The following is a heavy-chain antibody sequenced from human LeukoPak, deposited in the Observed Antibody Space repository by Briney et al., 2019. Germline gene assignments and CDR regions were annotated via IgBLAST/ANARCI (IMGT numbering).Heavy chain of an antibody. V-gene: IGHV5-51*01. J-gene: IGHJ5*02. Sequence: GESLKISCKGSDYTFTTYWIGWVRQMPGKGLGWMRIIYRGDSDTRYSPSFQGQFTISADKSISTAYLQWSSLKASDTAMYYCARQGIGGDWFDPWGQGTLVTVSS. CDR2: IYRGDSDT. D-gene: IGHD3-3*01. CDR3: ARQGIGGDWFDP. CDR1: DYTFTTYW.